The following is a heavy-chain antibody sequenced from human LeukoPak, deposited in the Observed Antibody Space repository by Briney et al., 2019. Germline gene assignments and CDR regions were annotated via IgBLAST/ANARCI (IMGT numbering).Heavy chain of an antibody. CDR1: GCTFISYA. CDR2: IIPILGIA. Sequence: GASVKVSCKASGCTFISYAISWVRQAPGEGLEWMGRIIPILGIATYAQKFQGRVTITADKSTSTAYMELSSLISEDTAVYYCARDPEYSSSWYSSYWGQGTLVTVSS. D-gene: IGHD6-13*01. V-gene: IGHV1-69*04. J-gene: IGHJ4*02. CDR3: ARDPEYSSSWYSSY.